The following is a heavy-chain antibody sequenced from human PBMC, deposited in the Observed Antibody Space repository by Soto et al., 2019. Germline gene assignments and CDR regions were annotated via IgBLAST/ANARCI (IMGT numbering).Heavy chain of an antibody. D-gene: IGHD1-26*01. CDR3: ARDLIVGATPPYYFDY. Sequence: QVQLVQSGAEVKKPGASVKVSCKASGYTFTSYVIGWVRQAPGQGLEGRGGLSAYKGKTNYAQKLQGRVTMTTDTSTRTAYMELRSLRSDATAVYYCARDLIVGATPPYYFDYWGQGTLVTVSS. J-gene: IGHJ4*02. CDR1: GYTFTSYV. V-gene: IGHV1-18*01. CDR2: LSAYKGKT.